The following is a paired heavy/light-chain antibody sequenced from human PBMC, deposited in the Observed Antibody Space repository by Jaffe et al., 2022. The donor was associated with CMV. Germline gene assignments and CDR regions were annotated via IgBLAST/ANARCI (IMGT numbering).Heavy chain of an antibody. D-gene: IGHD3-9*01. J-gene: IGHJ6*02. CDR1: GFTFSSYA. CDR2: ISGSGGST. Sequence: EVQLLESGGGLVQPGGSLRLSCAASGFTFSSYAMSWVRQAPGKGLEWVSAISGSGGSTYYADSVKGRFTISRDNSKNTLYLQMNSLRAEDTAVYYCAKDLIPLPIDILTGYSNLLGMDVWGQGTTVTVSS. CDR3: AKDLIPLPIDILTGYSNLLGMDV. V-gene: IGHV3-23*01.
Light chain of an antibody. V-gene: IGLV1-47*01. CDR1: SSNIGSNY. J-gene: IGLJ3*02. CDR2: RNN. CDR3: AAWDDSLSGRWV. Sequence: QSVLTQPPSASGTPGQRVTISCSGSSSNIGSNYVYWYQQLPGTAPKLLIYRNNQRPSGVPDRFSGSKSGTSASLAISGLRSEDEADYYCAAWDDSLSGRWVFGGGTKLTVL.